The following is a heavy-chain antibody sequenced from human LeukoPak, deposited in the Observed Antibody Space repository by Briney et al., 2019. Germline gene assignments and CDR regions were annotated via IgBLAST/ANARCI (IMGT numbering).Heavy chain of an antibody. J-gene: IGHJ4*02. CDR1: GGTFSSYA. CDR2: IIPIFGTA. CDR3: ARGPSGYDSSGYYHDY. Sequence: SVKVSCKASGGTFSSYATSWVRQAPGQGLEWMGGIIPIFGTANYAQKFQGRVTITTDESTSTAYMELSSLRSEDTAVYYCARGPSGYDSSGYYHDYWGQGTLVTVSS. V-gene: IGHV1-69*05. D-gene: IGHD3-22*01.